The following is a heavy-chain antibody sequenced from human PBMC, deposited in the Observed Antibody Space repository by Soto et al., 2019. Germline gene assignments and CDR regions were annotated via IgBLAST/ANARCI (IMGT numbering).Heavy chain of an antibody. J-gene: IGHJ4*02. CDR2: IYYSGSA. Sequence: SETLSLTCTVSGGSISSGDYYWSWIRQPPGKGLECIGYIYYSGSAYYNPSLKSRVTISVDTSKNQFSLKLSSVTAADTAVYYCARTPRRGHPFDYWGQGTLVTVSS. CDR1: GGSISSGDYY. D-gene: IGHD2-15*01. V-gene: IGHV4-30-4*01. CDR3: ARTPRRGHPFDY.